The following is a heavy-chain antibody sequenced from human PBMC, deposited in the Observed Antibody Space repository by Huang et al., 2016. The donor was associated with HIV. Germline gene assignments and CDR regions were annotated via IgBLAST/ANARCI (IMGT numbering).Heavy chain of an antibody. CDR2: IRSKASGGTT. CDR1: GFTFGDYA. CDR3: TRENYDFWSGYYKYYFDY. Sequence: EVQLVESGGDLVKPGRSLRLSCTASGFTFGDYAMSWFRQAPGKGREWVGFIRSKASGGTTEYAASVKGRFTISRDDSKSIAYLQMNSLKIEDTAVYYCTRENYDFWSGYYKYYFDYWGQGTLVTVSS. J-gene: IGHJ4*02. D-gene: IGHD3-3*01. V-gene: IGHV3-49*05.